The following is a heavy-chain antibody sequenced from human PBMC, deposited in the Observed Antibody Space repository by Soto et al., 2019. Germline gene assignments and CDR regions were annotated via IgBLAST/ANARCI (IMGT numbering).Heavy chain of an antibody. Sequence: EASVKVSCKASGGTFSSYAISWVRQAPGQGLEWMGGIIPIFGTANYAQKFQGRVTITADESTSTAYMELSSLRSEDTAVYYCARGVLVPAAIPYGMDVWGQGTTVTVSS. CDR3: ARGVLVPAAIPYGMDV. J-gene: IGHJ6*02. CDR1: GGTFSSYA. V-gene: IGHV1-69*13. CDR2: IIPIFGTA. D-gene: IGHD2-2*01.